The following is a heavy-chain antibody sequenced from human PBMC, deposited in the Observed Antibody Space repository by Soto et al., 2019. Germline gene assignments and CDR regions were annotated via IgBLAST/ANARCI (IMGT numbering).Heavy chain of an antibody. Sequence: PSQTLSLTCALSADIVSSHSAAWNCIRQSPSRGLEWLGRTYYRSKWYNDYAVSVKSRITINPDTSKNQFSLQLNSVTPEDTAVYYCARAGSSTTSILSYYYYYGMDVWGQGTTVTVSS. CDR2: TYYRSKWYN. D-gene: IGHD2-2*01. CDR1: ADIVSSHSAA. J-gene: IGHJ6*02. CDR3: ARAGSSTTSILSYYYYYGMDV. V-gene: IGHV6-1*01.